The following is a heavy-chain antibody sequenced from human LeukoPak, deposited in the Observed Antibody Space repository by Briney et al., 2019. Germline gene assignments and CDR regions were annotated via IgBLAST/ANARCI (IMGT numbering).Heavy chain of an antibody. CDR3: ASMSSSSSPADY. CDR1: GGSFSGYY. D-gene: IGHD6-6*01. CDR2: INHSGST. V-gene: IGHV4-34*01. Sequence: SETLSLTCAVYGGSFSGYYWSWIRQPPGKGLEWIGEINHSGSTNYNPSLKSRVTRSVDTSKNQFSLKLSSVTAADTAVYYCASMSSSSSPADYWGQGTLVTVSS. J-gene: IGHJ4*02.